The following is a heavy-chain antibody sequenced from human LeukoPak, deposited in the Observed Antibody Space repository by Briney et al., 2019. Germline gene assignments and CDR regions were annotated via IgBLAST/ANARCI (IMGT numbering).Heavy chain of an antibody. D-gene: IGHD2-15*01. V-gene: IGHV1-18*01. Sequence: ASVKVSCKASGYTFTSYGISWVRQAPGQGLEWMGWISAYNGNTNYAQKLQGRVTMTTDTSTSTAYMELRSLRSDDTAVYYCARAVSVAATWGCYYYYGMDVWGQGTTVTVSS. CDR2: ISAYNGNT. CDR3: ARAVSVAATWGCYYYYGMDV. J-gene: IGHJ6*02. CDR1: GYTFTSYG.